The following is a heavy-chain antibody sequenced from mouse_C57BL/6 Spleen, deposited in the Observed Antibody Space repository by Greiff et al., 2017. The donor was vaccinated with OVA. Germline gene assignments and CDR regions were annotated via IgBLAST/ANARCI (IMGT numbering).Heavy chain of an antibody. V-gene: IGHV1-9*01. Sequence: QVQLQQSGAELMKPGASVKLSCKATGYTFTGYWIEWVKQRPGHGLEWIGEILPGSGSTNYNAKFKGKATFTADTSSNTAYMQLSSLTTEDSAIYYCARRDYDSGGYAMDYWGQGTSVTVSS. D-gene: IGHD2-4*01. CDR3: ARRDYDSGGYAMDY. J-gene: IGHJ4*01. CDR2: ILPGSGST. CDR1: GYTFTGYW.